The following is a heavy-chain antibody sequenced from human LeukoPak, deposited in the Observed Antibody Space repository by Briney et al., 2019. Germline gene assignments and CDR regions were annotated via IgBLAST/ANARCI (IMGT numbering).Heavy chain of an antibody. CDR2: IRSDGSNK. J-gene: IGHJ4*02. CDR1: GFTFSSYG. D-gene: IGHD5-12*01. V-gene: IGHV3-30*02. Sequence: GGSLRLSCAASGFTFSSYGMHWVRQAPGKGLEGVAFIRSDGSNKYYADSVKGRFTISRDNSKNTLYLQLNSLRAEDTAVYYCAKVMDRDIVATIRLGSQYYFDYWGQGTLVTVSS. CDR3: AKVMDRDIVATIRLGSQYYFDY.